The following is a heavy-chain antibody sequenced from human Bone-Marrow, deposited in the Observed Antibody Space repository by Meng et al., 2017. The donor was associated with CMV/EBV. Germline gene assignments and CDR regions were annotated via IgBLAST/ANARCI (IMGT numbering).Heavy chain of an antibody. CDR1: GYTFTSYG. J-gene: IGHJ6*02. D-gene: IGHD2-2*01. CDR3: VRPTSELRGPWDYYGMDV. CDR2: IDTYKGDT. Sequence: ASVKVSCKASGYTFTSYGISWVRQAPGQGLEWMGWIDTYKGDTNYLQKLQGRVTMTTDTSTTTAYMELRSLRSDDTAVYYWVRPTSELRGPWDYYGMDVWGQGTTVTVSS. V-gene: IGHV1-18*01.